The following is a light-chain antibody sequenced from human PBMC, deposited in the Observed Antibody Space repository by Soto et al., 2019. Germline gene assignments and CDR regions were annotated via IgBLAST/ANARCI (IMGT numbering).Light chain of an antibody. CDR2: KAP. CDR1: QSISSW. CDR3: HQYNSYSRP. V-gene: IGKV1-5*03. Sequence: DIQITHSPSTLSESVGDRVTITCRASQSISSWLAWYQQKPGKAPKLLIYKAPSLESGVPSRFSGSGSGTNFPLTISSLQLDDFPTFSSHQYNSYSRPFGQGPKV. J-gene: IGKJ1*01.